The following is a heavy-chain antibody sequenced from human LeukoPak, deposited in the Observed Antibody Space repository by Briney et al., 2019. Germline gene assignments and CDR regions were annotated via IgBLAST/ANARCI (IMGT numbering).Heavy chain of an antibody. D-gene: IGHD3-10*01. Sequence: GGSLRLSCAASGFTFSSYGMHWVRQAPGKGLEWVAVISYDGSNKYYADSVKGRFTISRDNSKNTLYLQMNSLRAEDTAVYYCAKEVSHTMVRGVPDYWGQGTLVTVSS. V-gene: IGHV3-30*18. CDR3: AKEVSHTMVRGVPDY. J-gene: IGHJ4*02. CDR2: ISYDGSNK. CDR1: GFTFSSYG.